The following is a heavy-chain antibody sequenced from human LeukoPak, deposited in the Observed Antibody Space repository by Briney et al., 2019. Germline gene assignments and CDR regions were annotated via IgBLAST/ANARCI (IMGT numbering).Heavy chain of an antibody. V-gene: IGHV3-11*04. CDR3: ARDLRPYGAARYFDY. Sequence: GGSLRLSCAASGFTFSDYYMSWIRQAPGKGLEWVSYISSSGSTIYYADSVKGRFTISRDNAKNSLYLQMNSLRAEDTAVYYCARDLRPYGAARYFDYWGQGTLVTVSS. D-gene: IGHD6-6*01. J-gene: IGHJ4*02. CDR2: ISSSGSTI. CDR1: GFTFSDYY.